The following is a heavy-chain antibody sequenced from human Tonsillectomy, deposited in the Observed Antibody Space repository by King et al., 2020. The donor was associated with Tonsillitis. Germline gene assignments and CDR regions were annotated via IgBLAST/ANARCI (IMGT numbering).Heavy chain of an antibody. CDR2: IYWDNDA. J-gene: IGHJ3*02. Sequence: LKESGPTLVKPTETLTLTCIFSGFSLITSGVGVGWIRQPPGKALEWLALIYWDNDARYSPSLKSRLTITKDTSRNKVVLTMTNMDPVDTATYFCARRHSGLLVAAPIRDAFDIWGQGTMVTVSS. CDR3: ARRHSGLLVAAPIRDAFDI. D-gene: IGHD5-12*01. V-gene: IGHV2-5*02. CDR1: GFSLITSGVG.